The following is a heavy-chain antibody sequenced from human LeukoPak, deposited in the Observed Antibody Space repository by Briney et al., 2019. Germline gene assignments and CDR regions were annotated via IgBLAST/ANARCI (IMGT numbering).Heavy chain of an antibody. J-gene: IGHJ4*02. D-gene: IGHD6-13*01. CDR3: AKGRGFSSSWSYDY. CDR1: GFTVSSNY. Sequence: GGSLRLSCAASGFTVSSNYMSWVRQAPGKGLEWVSVIYSGGSTYYADSVKGRFTISRDNAKNSLYLQMNSLRAEDTAVYYCAKGRGFSSSWSYDYWGQGTLVTVSS. V-gene: IGHV3-53*01. CDR2: IYSGGST.